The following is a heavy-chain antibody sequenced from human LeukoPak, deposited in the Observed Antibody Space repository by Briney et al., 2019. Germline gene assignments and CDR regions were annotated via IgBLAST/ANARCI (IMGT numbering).Heavy chain of an antibody. D-gene: IGHD6-13*01. J-gene: IGHJ4*02. CDR1: GFTFSDYW. V-gene: IGHV3-74*01. CDR3: AKDSSSWPFY. Sequence: GGSLRLSCAASGFTFSDYWMHWVRQAPGKGLVWVSRINKDGSDTNYADSVEGRFTISRDNSRNTLYLQMSSLRDEDTAVYYCAKDSSSWPFYWGRGTLVTVSS. CDR2: INKDGSDT.